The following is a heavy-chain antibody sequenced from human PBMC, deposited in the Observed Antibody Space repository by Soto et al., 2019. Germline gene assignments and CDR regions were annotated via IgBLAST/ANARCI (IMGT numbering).Heavy chain of an antibody. V-gene: IGHV1-18*01. D-gene: IGHD3-22*01. CDR3: VRDHSSGLYYFDF. CDR1: GYTFADYG. CDR2: ISAYNGNT. J-gene: IGHJ4*02. Sequence: QVQLVQSGAEVKKPGASVKVSCRASGYTFADYGFSWVGQAPGQGLEWMGWISAYNGNTFYAQNLQGKVIMTTDTSTTTAYMELRSLSSTDTAMYYCVRDHSSGLYYFDFWGQGTPVTVSS.